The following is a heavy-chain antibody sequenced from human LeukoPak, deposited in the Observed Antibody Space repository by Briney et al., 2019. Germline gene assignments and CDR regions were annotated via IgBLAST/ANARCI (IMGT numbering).Heavy chain of an antibody. J-gene: IGHJ4*02. CDR1: GYSISGGYY. D-gene: IGHD3-3*01. CDR3: ARQVCVYYDFWSGYYNSDGSLYYFDY. V-gene: IGHV4-38-2*01. Sequence: SETLSLTCAVSGYSISGGYYWGWIRQPPGKGLEWIGSIYHSGSTYYNPSLKSRVTISVDTSKNQFSLKLSSVTAADTAVYYCARQVCVYYDFWSGYYNSDGSLYYFDYWGQGTLVTVSS. CDR2: IYHSGST.